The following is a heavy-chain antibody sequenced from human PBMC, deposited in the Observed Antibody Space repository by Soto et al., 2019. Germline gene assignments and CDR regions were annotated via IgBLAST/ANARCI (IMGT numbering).Heavy chain of an antibody. CDR2: IYYSGST. CDR3: ARDGRLTTVTTSYYYYGMDV. J-gene: IGHJ6*02. D-gene: IGHD4-17*01. Sequence: ASETLSLTCTVSGGSISSGDYYWSRIRQPPGKGLEWIGYIYYSGSTYYNPSLKSRVTISVDTSKNQFSLKLSSVTAADTAVYYCARDGRLTTVTTSYYYYGMDVWGQGTTVTVSS. CDR1: GGSISSGDYY. V-gene: IGHV4-30-4*01.